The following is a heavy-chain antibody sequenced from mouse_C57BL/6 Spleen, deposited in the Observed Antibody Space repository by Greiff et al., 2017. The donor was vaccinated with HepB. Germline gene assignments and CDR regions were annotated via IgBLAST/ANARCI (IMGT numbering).Heavy chain of an antibody. D-gene: IGHD2-4*01. J-gene: IGHJ1*03. CDR3: ARDYDYVNWYFDV. CDR2: IHPNSGST. V-gene: IGHV1-64*01. CDR1: GYTFTSYW. Sequence: VQLQQPGAELVKPGASVKLSCKASGYTFTSYWMHWVKQRPGQGLEWIGMIHPNSGSTNYNEKFKSKATLTVDKSSSTAYMQLSSLPSEDSAVYYCARDYDYVNWYFDVWGTGTTVTVSS.